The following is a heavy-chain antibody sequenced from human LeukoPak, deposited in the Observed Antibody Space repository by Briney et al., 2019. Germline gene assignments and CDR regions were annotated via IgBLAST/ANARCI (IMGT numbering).Heavy chain of an antibody. V-gene: IGHV3-23*01. Sequence: PGGSLRLSCAASGFTFSSYAMSWVRQAPGKGLEWVSAISGSGASTYYADSVKGRFTISRGNSKNTLYLQMNSLRVEDTAVYYCAKDYYGGYTQPGDYWGQGTLVTVSS. CDR3: AKDYYGGYTQPGDY. CDR2: ISGSGAST. CDR1: GFTFSSYA. J-gene: IGHJ4*02. D-gene: IGHD4-17*01.